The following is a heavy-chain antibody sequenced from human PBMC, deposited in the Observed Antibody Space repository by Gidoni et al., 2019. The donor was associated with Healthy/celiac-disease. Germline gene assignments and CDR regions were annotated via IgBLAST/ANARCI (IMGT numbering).Heavy chain of an antibody. J-gene: IGHJ4*02. D-gene: IGHD3-3*01. CDR3: ARDARAPGFATDY. CDR1: GFTFSSYG. CDR2: IWYDGSNK. V-gene: IGHV3-33*01. Sequence: QVQLVASGGGAVQPGRSLRLSCAASGFTFSSYGMHWARQAPGKGLGWVAVIWYDGSNKYYADSVKGRFTISRDNSKNTLYLQMNSLRAEDTAVYYCARDARAPGFATDYWGQGTLVTVSS.